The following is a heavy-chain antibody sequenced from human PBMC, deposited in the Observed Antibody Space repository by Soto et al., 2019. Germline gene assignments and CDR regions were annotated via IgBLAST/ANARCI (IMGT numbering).Heavy chain of an antibody. CDR2: IYYSGST. CDR3: ARLENCISSSCYTYFDY. D-gene: IGHD2-2*02. J-gene: IGHJ4*02. CDR1: GGSISSGGYY. Sequence: SETLSLTCTVSGGSISSGGYYWVWIRQPPGKGLEWIGTIYYSGSTYYSPSLKSRVTISVDTSKSQFSLKLSSVTAADTALYYCARLENCISSSCYTYFDYWGQGTQVTVSS. V-gene: IGHV4-39*01.